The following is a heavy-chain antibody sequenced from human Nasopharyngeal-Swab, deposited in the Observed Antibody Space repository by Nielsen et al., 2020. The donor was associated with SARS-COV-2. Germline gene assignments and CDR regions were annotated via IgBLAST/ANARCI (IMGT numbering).Heavy chain of an antibody. CDR1: GYTFTGYY. CDR3: ARVAGCSSTSCYSRGAFDI. J-gene: IGHJ3*02. CDR2: INPNSGGT. V-gene: IGHV1-2*06. D-gene: IGHD2-2*02. Sequence: ASVKVSCKASGYTFTGYYMHWVRQAPGQGLEWMGRINPNSGGTNYAQKFQGRVTMTRDTSISTAYMELSRLRSDDTAEYYCARVAGCSSTSCYSRGAFDIWGQGTMVTVSS.